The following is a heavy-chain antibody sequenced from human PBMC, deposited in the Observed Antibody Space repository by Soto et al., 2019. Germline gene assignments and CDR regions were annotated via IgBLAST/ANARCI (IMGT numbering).Heavy chain of an antibody. CDR2: ISGSGGST. Sequence: GGSLRLSYAASGFTFSSYAMSWVRQAPGKGLEWVSAISGSGGSTYYADSVKGRFTISRDNSKNTLYLQMNSLRAEDTAVYYCAKHAEIAAAGIWDYASSAPRSGMDVWGQGTTVTVSS. CDR3: AKHAEIAAAGIWDYASSAPRSGMDV. V-gene: IGHV3-23*01. J-gene: IGHJ6*02. D-gene: IGHD6-13*01. CDR1: GFTFSSYA.